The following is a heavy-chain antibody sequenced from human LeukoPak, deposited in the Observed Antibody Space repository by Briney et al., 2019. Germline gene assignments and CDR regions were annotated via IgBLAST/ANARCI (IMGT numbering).Heavy chain of an antibody. V-gene: IGHV1-8*01. D-gene: IGHD5-12*01. CDR2: MNPNSGNT. CDR1: GYTFTSYD. CDR3: ARGHSGYDSSDYYYYYMDV. Sequence: ASVKVSCKASGYTFTSYDINWVRQATGQGLEWMGWMNPNSGNTGYAQKFQGRVTMTRNTSISTAYMELSSLRSEDTAAYYCARGHSGYDSSDYYYYYMDVWGKGTTVTVSS. J-gene: IGHJ6*03.